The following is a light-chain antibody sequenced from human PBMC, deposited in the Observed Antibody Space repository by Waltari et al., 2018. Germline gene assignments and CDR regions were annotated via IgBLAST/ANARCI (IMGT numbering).Light chain of an antibody. J-gene: IGLJ2*01. CDR2: DND. Sequence: QSVLTQPPSMSVAPGQKVTISCTGSSSHIGAGYGVHWSQQLPGTAPKLLIYDNDNRPSGVPDQFSGSKSATSASLAIAGLQAEDEAEYYCQSYDNSLGGSVVFGGGTKVTVL. CDR1: SSHIGAGYG. V-gene: IGLV1-40*01. CDR3: QSYDNSLGGSVV.